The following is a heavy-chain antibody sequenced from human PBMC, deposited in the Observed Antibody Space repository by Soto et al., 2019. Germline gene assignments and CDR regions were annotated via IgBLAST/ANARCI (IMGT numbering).Heavy chain of an antibody. J-gene: IGHJ6*02. V-gene: IGHV5-10-1*01. CDR2: IDPSDSYT. CDR3: ATPAFSDIVVVPAAYTNYYYGMDV. CDR1: GYSFTSDW. D-gene: IGHD2-2*01. Sequence: VESLKISCKGSGYSFTSDWISWVREMRGKGLEWMGGIDPSDSYTNYSPSFQGHVTISADKSISTAYLQWSSLKASDTAMDYCATPAFSDIVVVPAAYTNYYYGMDVWGQGTTVTVSS.